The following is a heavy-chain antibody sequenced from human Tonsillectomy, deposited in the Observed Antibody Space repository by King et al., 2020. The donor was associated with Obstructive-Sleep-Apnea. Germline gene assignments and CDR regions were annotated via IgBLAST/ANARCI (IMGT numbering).Heavy chain of an antibody. CDR3: ARGLGDFWSGYYNGYFDY. Sequence: VQLVESGGGLVKPGGSLRLSCAASGFTFSDYYMSWIRQAPGKGLEWVSYISSSSSYTNYADSVKGRFTISRDNAKNSLYLQMNSLRAEDTAVYYCARGLGDFWSGYYNGYFDYWGQGTLVTVSS. CDR1: GFTFSDYY. D-gene: IGHD3-3*01. V-gene: IGHV3-11*06. J-gene: IGHJ4*02. CDR2: ISSSSSYT.